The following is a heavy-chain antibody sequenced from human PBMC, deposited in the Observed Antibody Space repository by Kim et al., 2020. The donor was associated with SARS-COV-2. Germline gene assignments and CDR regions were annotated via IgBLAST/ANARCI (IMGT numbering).Heavy chain of an antibody. CDR2: ISGSGGST. CDR1: GFTFSSFA. Sequence: GGSLRLSCAASGFTFSSFAMSWVRQAPGKGLEWVSAISGSGGSTYYTDSVKGRFTISRDNSKNSLYLQMNSLRAEDTAVYFCAKGGEIARFGEWTFFYYWGRGPLVTLST. V-gene: IGHV3-23*01. D-gene: IGHD3-10*01. CDR3: AKGGEIARFGEWTFFYY. J-gene: IGHJ4*02.